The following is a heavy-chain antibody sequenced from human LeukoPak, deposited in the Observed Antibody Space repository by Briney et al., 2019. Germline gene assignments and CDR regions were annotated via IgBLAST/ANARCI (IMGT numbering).Heavy chain of an antibody. V-gene: IGHV1-18*01. J-gene: IGHJ5*02. CDR2: ISAYNGNT. D-gene: IGHD6-13*01. Sequence: ASVKVSCKASGYTFTSYGISWVRQAPGQGLEWMGWISAYNGNTNYAQKLQGRVTMTTDTSTSTAYMELSSLRAEDTAVYYCARERHQRRSRRPAAGRWFDPWGQGTLVTVSS. CDR3: ARERHQRRSRRPAAGRWFDP. CDR1: GYTFTSYG.